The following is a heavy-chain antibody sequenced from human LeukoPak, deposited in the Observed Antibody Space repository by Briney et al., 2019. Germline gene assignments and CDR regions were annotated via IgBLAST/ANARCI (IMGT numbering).Heavy chain of an antibody. CDR1: GFTFSSYA. J-gene: IGHJ5*02. V-gene: IGHV3-23*01. D-gene: IGHD6-13*01. CDR3: AKAGSSSPRGWFDP. Sequence: GGSLRLSCAASGFTFSSYAMSWVRQAPGKGLEWVSAISSSGGVTYYADSVKGRFTISRDNSKNSLYLQMNSLTAEDTALYYCAKAGSSSPRGWFDPWGQGTLVTVSS. CDR2: ISSSGGVT.